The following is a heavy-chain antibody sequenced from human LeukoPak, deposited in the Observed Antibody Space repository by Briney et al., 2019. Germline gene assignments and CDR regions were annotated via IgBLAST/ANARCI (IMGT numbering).Heavy chain of an antibody. CDR1: GCSISSYY. CDR3: ARVDGYSSSWYVDY. J-gene: IGHJ4*02. Sequence: SETLSLTCAVSGCSISSYYWSWIRQPPGKGLEWIVYIYYSGSTNYNPSLKSRVTISVDTSKNQFSLKLSSVTAADTAVYYCARVDGYSSSWYVDYWGQGTLVTVSS. CDR2: IYYSGST. D-gene: IGHD6-13*01. V-gene: IGHV4-59*01.